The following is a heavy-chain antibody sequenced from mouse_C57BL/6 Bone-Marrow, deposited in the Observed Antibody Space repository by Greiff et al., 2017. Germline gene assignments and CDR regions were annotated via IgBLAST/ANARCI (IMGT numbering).Heavy chain of an antibody. CDR1: GFTFSSYG. CDR3: AGPYYAMDY. J-gene: IGHJ4*01. V-gene: IGHV5-6*01. Sequence: EVHLVESGGDLVKPGGSLKLSCAASGFTFSSYGMSWVRQTPDKRLEWVATISSGGSYTYYPDSVKGRFTISRDNAKNTLYLQMSSLKPEDTAMYYCAGPYYAMDYWGQGTSVTVSS. CDR2: ISSGGSYT.